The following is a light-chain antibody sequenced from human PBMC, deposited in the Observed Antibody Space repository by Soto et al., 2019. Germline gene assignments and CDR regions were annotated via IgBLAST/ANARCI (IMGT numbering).Light chain of an antibody. CDR3: QSSDNDLDASYV. V-gene: IGLV1-40*01. Sequence: QSVLTQPPSVSGAPGHRFTISCTGISSNIGAGYDVHWYHHRPGTAPKLLIFGNSNRTSGVPVPDRFSGSKSGTSDYLAIGAIQAEDEPDYYWQSSDNDLDASYVFGNGPKVTV. CDR1: SSNIGAGYD. J-gene: IGLJ1*01. CDR2: GNS.